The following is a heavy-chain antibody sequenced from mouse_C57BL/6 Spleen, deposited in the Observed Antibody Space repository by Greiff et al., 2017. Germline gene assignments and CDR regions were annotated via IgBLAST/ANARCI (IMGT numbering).Heavy chain of an antibody. D-gene: IGHD2-1*01. V-gene: IGHV1-50*01. CDR2: IDPSDSYT. J-gene: IGHJ4*01. Sequence: VQLQQPGAELVKPGASVKLSCKASGYTFTSYWMQWVKQRPGQGLEWIGEIDPSDSYTNYNQKFKGKATLTVDTSSSTAYMQLSSLTSEDSAVYYCCGASHYGKSYAMDYWGQGTTVTVSS. CDR3: CGASHYGKSYAMDY. CDR1: GYTFTSYW.